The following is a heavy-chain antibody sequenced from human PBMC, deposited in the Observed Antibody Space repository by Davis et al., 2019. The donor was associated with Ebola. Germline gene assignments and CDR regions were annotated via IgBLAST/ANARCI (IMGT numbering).Heavy chain of an antibody. CDR3: ARQSPRYYCDSSGYYY. D-gene: IGHD3-22*01. V-gene: IGHV4-39*01. CDR2: IYYSGST. CDR1: GGSISSSSYY. Sequence: MPSETLSLTCTVSGGSISSSSYYWGWIRQPPGKGLEWIGSIYYSGSTYYNPSLKSRVTISVDTSKNQFSLKLSSVTAADTAVYYCARQSPRYYCDSSGYYYWGQGTLVTVSS. J-gene: IGHJ4*02.